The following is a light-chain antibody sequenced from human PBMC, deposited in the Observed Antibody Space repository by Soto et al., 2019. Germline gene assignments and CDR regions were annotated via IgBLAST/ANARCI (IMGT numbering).Light chain of an antibody. CDR3: QQYNSYLGWT. J-gene: IGKJ1*01. Sequence: DIRMTRSPSTLSASVGDRVTITCRASQSISSWLAWYQQKPGKAPKLLIYKASSLESGVPSRFSGSGSGTEFTLTISSLQPDDFATYYCQQYNSYLGWTFGQGTKVEIK. V-gene: IGKV1-5*03. CDR1: QSISSW. CDR2: KAS.